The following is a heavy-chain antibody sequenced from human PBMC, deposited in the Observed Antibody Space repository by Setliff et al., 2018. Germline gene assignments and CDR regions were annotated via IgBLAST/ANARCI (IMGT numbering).Heavy chain of an antibody. Sequence: ASVKVSCKASGYTFTDYGVTWVRQAPGQGLEWVGWISPYSGNTYYAPKFQGTVLMTADTSTTTAYLELRSLRSDDTAVYYCSRLVRFCTRIVCQRLSGDDYWGQGTLVTV. CDR1: GYTFTDYG. J-gene: IGHJ4*02. D-gene: IGHD3-10*01. CDR2: ISPYSGNT. CDR3: SRLVRFCTRIVCQRLSGDDY. V-gene: IGHV1-18*01.